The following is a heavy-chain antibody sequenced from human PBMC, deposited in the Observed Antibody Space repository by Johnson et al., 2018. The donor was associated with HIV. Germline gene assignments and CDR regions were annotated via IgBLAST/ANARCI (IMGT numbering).Heavy chain of an antibody. CDR2: IYSGGSK. CDR1: GFTVSSDY. Sequence: VQLVESGGGLVQPGGSLRLSCAASGFTVSSDYISWVRQAPGKGLEWVSVIYSGGSKYYADSVQGRFTISRDNSKNTLYLQMNSLRAEDTAVYYCARKKVAATGAFDMWGQGTMVTVSS. J-gene: IGHJ3*02. D-gene: IGHD5-12*01. V-gene: IGHV3-66*02. CDR3: ARKKVAATGAFDM.